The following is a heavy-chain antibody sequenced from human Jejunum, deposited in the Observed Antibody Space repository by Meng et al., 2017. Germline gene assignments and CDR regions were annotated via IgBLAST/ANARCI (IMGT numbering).Heavy chain of an antibody. V-gene: IGHV1-2*06. D-gene: IGHD2-2*01. CDR1: GYTFTDYY. CDR2: INPYNGDT. Sequence: QVQLVQSGAEVKKPGASVKVSCKASGYTFTDYYIHWVRQAPGQGLEWLGRINPYNGDTTYAQNFQGRVTMTRDTSITTAYMSLNSLTSDDTAVFYCARDCSTASCSDYWGQGTLVTV. J-gene: IGHJ4*02. CDR3: ARDCSTASCSDY.